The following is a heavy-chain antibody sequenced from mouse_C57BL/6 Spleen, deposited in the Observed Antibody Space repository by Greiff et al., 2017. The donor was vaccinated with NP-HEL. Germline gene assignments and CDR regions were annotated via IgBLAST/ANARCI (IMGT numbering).Heavy chain of an antibody. Sequence: IQLQQSGPVLVKPGASVKMSCKASGYTFTDYYMNWVKQSHGKSLEWIGVINPYNGGTSYNQKFKGKATLTVDKSSSTAYMELNSLTSEDSAVYYCATGGYYPLWYFDVWGTGTTVTVSS. D-gene: IGHD2-3*01. CDR2: INPYNGGT. CDR1: GYTFTDYY. CDR3: ATGGYYPLWYFDV. J-gene: IGHJ1*03. V-gene: IGHV1-19*01.